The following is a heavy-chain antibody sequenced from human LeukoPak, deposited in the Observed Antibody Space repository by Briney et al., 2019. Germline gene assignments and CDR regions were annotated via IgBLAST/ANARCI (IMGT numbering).Heavy chain of an antibody. CDR3: ASIAVAGTHFQH. V-gene: IGHV1-46*01. D-gene: IGHD6-19*01. Sequence: ASVKVSCKASGYTFTSYYMHWVRQAPGQGLEWMGIINPSGGSTSYAQKFQGRVTMTRDTSTSTVYMELSSLRSEDTAVYYCASIAVAGTHFQHWGQGTLVTVSS. CDR1: GYTFTSYY. J-gene: IGHJ1*01. CDR2: INPSGGST.